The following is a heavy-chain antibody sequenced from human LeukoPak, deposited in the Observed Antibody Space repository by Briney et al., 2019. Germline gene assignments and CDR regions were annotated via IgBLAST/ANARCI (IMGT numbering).Heavy chain of an antibody. CDR2: INSDGSST. CDR3: AARGYCSGTSCLLEY. D-gene: IGHD2-2*01. Sequence: GGSLRLSCAASGFTFSSYWMRWVRQAPGKGLVWVSRINSDGSSTNYADSVKGRFTISRDNAKNTLYVQMNSLRAEDTAVYYCAARGYCSGTSCLLEYWGQGTLVTVSS. J-gene: IGHJ4*02. CDR1: GFTFSSYW. V-gene: IGHV3-74*01.